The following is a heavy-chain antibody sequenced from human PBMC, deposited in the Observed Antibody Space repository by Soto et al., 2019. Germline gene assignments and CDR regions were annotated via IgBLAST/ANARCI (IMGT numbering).Heavy chain of an antibody. Sequence: SVKVSCKASGDTFSTYSITWVRQAPGQRLEWMGRILPMFGTANYAQKFQDRVTITADESTSTAYMELSSLRSEDTAVYYCARLASEGSGWTPRTYYYYYGMDVWGQGTTVTVSS. V-gene: IGHV1-69*13. CDR1: GDTFSTYS. J-gene: IGHJ6*02. D-gene: IGHD6-19*01. CDR3: ARLASEGSGWTPRTYYYYYGMDV. CDR2: ILPMFGTA.